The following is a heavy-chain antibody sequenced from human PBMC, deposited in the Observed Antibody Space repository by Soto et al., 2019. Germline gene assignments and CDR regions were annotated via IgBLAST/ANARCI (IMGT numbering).Heavy chain of an antibody. J-gene: IGHJ4*02. D-gene: IGHD1-26*01. CDR1: GFTFSDYY. V-gene: IGHV3-11*01. CDR2: ISYSGATI. Sequence: QVQLVESGGGLVKPGGSLRLSCAASGFTFSDYYMTWIRQAPGKGLECISHISYSGATIYYADSVKGRFTISRDNAKNALYLQMNSLRAADTAGYYCAWGRGGTYVYFDYWGQGALVTVSS. CDR3: AWGRGGTYVYFDY.